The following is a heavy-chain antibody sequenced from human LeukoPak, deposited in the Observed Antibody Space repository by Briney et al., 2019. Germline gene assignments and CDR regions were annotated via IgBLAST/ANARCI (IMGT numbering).Heavy chain of an antibody. V-gene: IGHV4-59*01. CDR1: GGSISSYS. CDR2: IHYSGST. J-gene: IGHJ3*02. CDR3: ASHDAFDI. Sequence: SETLSLTCTVSGGSISSYSWSWIRQPPGKGLEYIGYIHYSGSTNYNPSLKSRVTTSVDTSKNQFSLKLSSVTAADTAVYYCASHDAFDIWGQGTMVSVSS.